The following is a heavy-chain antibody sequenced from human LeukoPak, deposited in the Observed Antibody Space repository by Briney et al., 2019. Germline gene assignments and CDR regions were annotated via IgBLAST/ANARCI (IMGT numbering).Heavy chain of an antibody. Sequence: ASVKVSCKASDTFTSYGISWVRQAPGQGLEWMGWISAYNGNTNYAQKLQGRVTMTTDTSTSTAYMELRSLRSDDTAVYYCARDAEVPGAEYFQHWGQGTLVTVSS. J-gene: IGHJ1*01. CDR3: ARDAEVPGAEYFQH. D-gene: IGHD3-10*01. V-gene: IGHV1-18*04. CDR2: ISAYNGNT. CDR1: DTFTSYG.